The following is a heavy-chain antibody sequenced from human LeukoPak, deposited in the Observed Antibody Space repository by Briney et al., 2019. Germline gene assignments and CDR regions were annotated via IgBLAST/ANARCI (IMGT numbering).Heavy chain of an antibody. D-gene: IGHD6-13*01. Sequence: SETLSLTCTVSGGSISSYYWSWIRQPSGKGLEWIGYIYYSGSTNYNPSLKSRVTISVDTSKNQFSLKLSSVTAADTAVYYCARGIVWAAAGTSYFDYWGQGTLVTVSS. V-gene: IGHV4-59*01. J-gene: IGHJ4*02. CDR1: GGSISSYY. CDR3: ARGIVWAAAGTSYFDY. CDR2: IYYSGST.